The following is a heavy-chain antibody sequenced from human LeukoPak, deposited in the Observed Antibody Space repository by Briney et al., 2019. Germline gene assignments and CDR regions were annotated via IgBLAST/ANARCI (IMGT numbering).Heavy chain of an antibody. V-gene: IGHV1-24*01. CDR3: TTDSEYYESGSFDY. CDR1: GDTVTELS. J-gene: IGHJ4*02. Sequence: ASVKVSCKVSGDTVTELSIHWVRQAPGKGLKWMGGFDPEDGEIIYAQKFQGRVTMTEDTSTDTASMELTSLRSDDTAIYYCTTDSEYYESGSFDYWGQGTLVTVSS. D-gene: IGHD3-10*01. CDR2: FDPEDGEI.